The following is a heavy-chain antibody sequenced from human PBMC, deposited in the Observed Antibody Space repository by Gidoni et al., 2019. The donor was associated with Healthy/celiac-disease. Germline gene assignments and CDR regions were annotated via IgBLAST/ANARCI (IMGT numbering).Heavy chain of an antibody. V-gene: IGHV3-15*01. D-gene: IGHD3-3*01. CDR3: TTDPPLTIFGVVDMWGGDYYGMDV. CDR1: GFTFSNAW. Sequence: EVQLVESGGGLVKPGGSLRLSCAASGFTFSNAWMSWVRRAPGKGLEWVGRIKSKTDGGTTDYAAPVKGRFTISRDDSKNTLYLQMNSLKTEDTAVYYCTTDPPLTIFGVVDMWGGDYYGMDVWGQGTTVTVSS. J-gene: IGHJ6*02. CDR2: IKSKTDGGTT.